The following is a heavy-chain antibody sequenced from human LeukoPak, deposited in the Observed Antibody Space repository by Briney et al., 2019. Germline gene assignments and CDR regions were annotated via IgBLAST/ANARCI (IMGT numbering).Heavy chain of an antibody. Sequence: PSETLSPTCTVSGGSISSGGYYWSWIRQHPGKGLEWIGRIYTSGSTNYNPSLKSRVTMSVDTSKNQFSLKLSSVTAADTAVYYCARGKEMATMWNSANWFDPWGQGTLVTVSS. D-gene: IGHD1-7*01. V-gene: IGHV4-61*02. CDR3: ARGKEMATMWNSANWFDP. CDR2: IYTSGST. CDR1: GGSISSGGYY. J-gene: IGHJ5*02.